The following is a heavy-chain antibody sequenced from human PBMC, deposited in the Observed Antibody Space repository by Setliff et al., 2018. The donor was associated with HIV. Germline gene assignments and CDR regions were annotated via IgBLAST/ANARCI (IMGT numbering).Heavy chain of an antibody. CDR3: ARGESTTWDRAEYFQH. V-gene: IGHV4-31*03. D-gene: IGHD2-2*01. J-gene: IGHJ1*01. CDR1: GVSVSSGGYY. Sequence: PSETLSLTCTVSGVSVSSGGYYWSWIRQHPGKGLEWSGYVYYTGTSYFNPSLKSRITISVDPSKNHFHLKLGFVTAADTAVYYCARGESTTWDRAEYFQHWGHGTLVTVSS. CDR2: VYYTGTS.